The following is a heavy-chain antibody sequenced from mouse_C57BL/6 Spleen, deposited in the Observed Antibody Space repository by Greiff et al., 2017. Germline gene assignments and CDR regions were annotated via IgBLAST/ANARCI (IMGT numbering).Heavy chain of an antibody. CDR3: ASGDPYAMDY. J-gene: IGHJ4*01. V-gene: IGHV1-82*01. Sequence: VKLQESGPELVKPGASVKISCKASGYAFSSSWMNWVKQRPGKGLEWIGRIYPGDGDTNYNGKFKGKATLTADKPSSTAYMQLSSLTSEDSAVYFCASGDPYAMDYWGQGTSVTVSS. CDR2: IYPGDGDT. D-gene: IGHD3-3*01. CDR1: GYAFSSSW.